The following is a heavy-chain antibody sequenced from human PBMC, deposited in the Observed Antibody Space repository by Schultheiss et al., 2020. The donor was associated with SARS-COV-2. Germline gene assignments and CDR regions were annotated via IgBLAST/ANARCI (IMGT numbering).Heavy chain of an antibody. J-gene: IGHJ4*02. CDR3: ARDRDQWLAPEVDY. V-gene: IGHV3-13*01. CDR1: GFTFSSYD. CDR2: IGTAGDT. Sequence: GGSLRLSCAASGFTFSSYDMHWVRQATGKGLEWVSAIGTAGDTYYPGSVKGRFTISRENAKNSLYLQMNSLRAGDTAVYYCARDRDQWLAPEVDYWGQGTLVTVSS. D-gene: IGHD6-19*01.